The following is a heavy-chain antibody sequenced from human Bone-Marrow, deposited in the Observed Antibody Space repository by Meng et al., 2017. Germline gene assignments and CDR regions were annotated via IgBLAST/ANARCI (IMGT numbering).Heavy chain of an antibody. CDR3: ARWVPSSRTFDY. Sequence: QGRRQQSGPGLVKPPQTLALTCTASGGSISSGGYYWSWIRQHPGKGLEWIGYIYYSGSTYYNPSLKSLVTISVDTSKNQFSLKLSSVTAADTAVYYCARWVPSSRTFDYWGQGTLVTVSS. V-gene: IGHV4-31*01. CDR1: GGSISSGGYY. D-gene: IGHD6-13*01. CDR2: IYYSGST. J-gene: IGHJ4*02.